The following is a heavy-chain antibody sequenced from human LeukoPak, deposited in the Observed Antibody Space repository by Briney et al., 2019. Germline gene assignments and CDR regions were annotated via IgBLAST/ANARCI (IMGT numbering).Heavy chain of an antibody. V-gene: IGHV1-8*01. D-gene: IGHD3-10*01. J-gene: IGHJ6*02. CDR3: ASTGELWFGELLLV. Sequence: GASVKVSCKVSGYTLTELSMHWVRQAPGQGLEWMGWINPNSGNTGYAQKFQGRVTMTRNTSINTAYMELSSLRSEDTAVYYCASTGELWFGELLLVWGQGTTVTVSS. CDR2: INPNSGNT. CDR1: GYTLTELS.